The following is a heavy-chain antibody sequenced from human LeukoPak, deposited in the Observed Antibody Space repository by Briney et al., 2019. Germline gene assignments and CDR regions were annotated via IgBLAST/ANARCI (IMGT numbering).Heavy chain of an antibody. Sequence: GGSLRLSCAASGFTFSSYGMHWVRQAPGKGPEWVAVISYDGSNKYYADSVKGRFTISRDNSKNTLYLQMNSLRAEDTAVYYCAKDLYSYGPFDYWGQGTLVTVSS. J-gene: IGHJ4*02. CDR2: ISYDGSNK. V-gene: IGHV3-30*18. D-gene: IGHD5-18*01. CDR3: AKDLYSYGPFDY. CDR1: GFTFSSYG.